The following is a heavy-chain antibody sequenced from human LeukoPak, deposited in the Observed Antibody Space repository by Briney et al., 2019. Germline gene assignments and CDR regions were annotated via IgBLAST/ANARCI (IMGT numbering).Heavy chain of an antibody. V-gene: IGHV4-59*01. CDR1: GGSMSSYY. CDR3: ARDRPPGDAFDI. J-gene: IGHJ3*02. CDR2: IYYSGST. Sequence: SETLSLTCTVSGGSMSSYYWSWIRQHPGKGLEWIGFIYYSGSTNYNPSLRSRVTISVDTSKNQFSLRLSSVTAADTAVYYCARDRPPGDAFDIWGQGTMVTVSS.